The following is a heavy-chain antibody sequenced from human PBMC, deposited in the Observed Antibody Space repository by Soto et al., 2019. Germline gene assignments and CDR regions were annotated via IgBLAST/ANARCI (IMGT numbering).Heavy chain of an antibody. J-gene: IGHJ2*01. V-gene: IGHV4-30-2*01. Sequence: PSETLSLTCAVSGGSISSGGFSWSWIRQPPGKGPGWIGYIYRSGSTYYNPSLKSRVTISGDRSKNLFSLKLSSVTAADTAMYYCARATDYYNSSGYYVWYFDLWGRGTLVTVSS. D-gene: IGHD3-22*01. CDR3: ARATDYYNSSGYYVWYFDL. CDR2: IYRSGST. CDR1: GGSISSGGFS.